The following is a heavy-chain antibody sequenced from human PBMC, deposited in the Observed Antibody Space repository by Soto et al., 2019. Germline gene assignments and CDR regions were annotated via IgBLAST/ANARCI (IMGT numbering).Heavy chain of an antibody. Sequence: AGTXSLTCAFYGRSCSVYSLTWLRQPPGRGLEWIGEINHSGTTDYNPALKRRVTMSVDTSKNQFSLRVTSVTAADTAVYYCETARFHSWSDIYYGFDVWGQGTTVTVSS. CDR1: GRSCSVYS. CDR2: INHSGTT. J-gene: IGHJ6*02. V-gene: IGHV4-34*01. D-gene: IGHD3-3*02. CDR3: ETARFHSWSDIYYGFDV.